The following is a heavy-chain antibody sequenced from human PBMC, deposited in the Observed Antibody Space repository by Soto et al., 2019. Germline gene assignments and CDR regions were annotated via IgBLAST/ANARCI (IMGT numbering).Heavy chain of an antibody. J-gene: IGHJ4*02. CDR2: ISPSGRSI. Sequence: VQLVESGGGLVQPGGSLRLSCAASGFTLSAYNMNWVRQAPGEGLEWVSSISPSGRSIYYADSVKGRFTISRDSAKNSLYLQMNSLRAEDTAVYYCAREGGDFDYWGQGTLVTVSS. D-gene: IGHD1-26*01. CDR3: AREGGDFDY. CDR1: GFTLSAYN. V-gene: IGHV3-21*01.